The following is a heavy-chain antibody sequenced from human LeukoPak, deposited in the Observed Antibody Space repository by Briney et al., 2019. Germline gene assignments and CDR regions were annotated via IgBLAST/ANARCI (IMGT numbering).Heavy chain of an antibody. CDR1: GGSISSGSYC. V-gene: IGHV4-61*02. CDR2: IYTSGST. D-gene: IGHD3-22*01. CDR3: ARARYDSSGYYPVPFDY. Sequence: SETLSLTCTVSGGSISSGSYCWSWIRQPAGKGLEWIGRIYTSGSTNYNPSLKSRVTISVDTSKNQFSLKLSSVTSADTAVYYCARARYDSSGYYPVPFDYWGQGTLVTVSS. J-gene: IGHJ4*02.